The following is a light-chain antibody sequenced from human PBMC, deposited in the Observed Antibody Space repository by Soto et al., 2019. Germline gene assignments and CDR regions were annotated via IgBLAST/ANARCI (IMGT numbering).Light chain of an antibody. CDR3: QQYGSSGT. V-gene: IGKV3-20*01. CDR2: GAS. CDR1: QSVSSNY. Sequence: VGLPQSPGTLSLSPGERAPFYCRASQSVSSNYLAWYQQKPGQAPRLLIYGASNRATGIPDRFSGSGSGTDFTLTISRLEPEDFAVYYCQQYGSSGTFGQASKVDIK. J-gene: IGKJ1*01.